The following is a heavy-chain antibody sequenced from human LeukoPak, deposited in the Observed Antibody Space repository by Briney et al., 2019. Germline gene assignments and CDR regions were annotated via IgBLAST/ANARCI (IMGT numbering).Heavy chain of an antibody. CDR3: AKGPSSHYDGSGDRDAFDI. CDR2: ISYDGTNK. Sequence: GGSPRLSCAASGFTFSSYGTHWVRQAPGKGLEWVTVISYDGTNKYYPASVKGRFTISRHTSKNTLNLQMNSLRAEDTAVYAGAKGPSSHYDGSGDRDAFDIWGQVTMVTVSS. CDR1: GFTFSSYG. V-gene: IGHV3-30*18. J-gene: IGHJ3*02. D-gene: IGHD3-10*01.